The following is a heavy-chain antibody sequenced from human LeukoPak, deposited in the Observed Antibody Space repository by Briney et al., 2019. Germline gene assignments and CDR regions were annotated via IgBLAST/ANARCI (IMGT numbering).Heavy chain of an antibody. J-gene: IGHJ6*03. CDR3: ARVFDCSGGSCYDNYYYYYYMDV. CDR1: GFTFSSYS. V-gene: IGHV3-21*01. D-gene: IGHD2-15*01. CDR2: ISSSSSYI. Sequence: GGSLRLSCAASGFTFSSYSMNWVRQAPGKGLEWVSSISSSSSYIYYADSVKGRFTISRDNAKNSLYLQMNSLRAEDTAVYYCARVFDCSGGSCYDNYYYYYYMDVWGKGATVTISS.